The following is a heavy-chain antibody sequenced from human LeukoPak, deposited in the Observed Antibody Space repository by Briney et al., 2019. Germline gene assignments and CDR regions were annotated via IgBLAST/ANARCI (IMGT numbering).Heavy chain of an antibody. V-gene: IGHV3-23*01. D-gene: IGHD6-19*01. CDR3: AKDKVPDSRWNFDV. J-gene: IGHJ4*02. CDR1: GFIFSTYS. Sequence: PGGSLRLSCAASGFIFSTYSMNWVRQAPGKGLEWVSAISCGGGSTFYTDSVKGRFTISRDNSKNTLYLQLNSLRAEDTALYYCAKDKVPDSRWNFDVWGQGTLVTVSS. CDR2: ISCGGGST.